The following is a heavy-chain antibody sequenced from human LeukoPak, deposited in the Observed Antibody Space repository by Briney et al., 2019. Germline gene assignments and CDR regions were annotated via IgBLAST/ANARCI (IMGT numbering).Heavy chain of an antibody. D-gene: IGHD3-10*01. V-gene: IGHV1-18*01. CDR2: MNPNSGNT. J-gene: IGHJ4*02. CDR1: GYTFTSYD. CDR3: ARVAYGSGSYYFFDY. Sequence: ASVEVSCKASGYTFTSYDINWVRQATGQGLEWMGWMNPNSGNTNYAQKLQGRVTMTTDTSTSTAYMELRSLRSDDTAVYYCARVAYGSGSYYFFDYWGQGTLVTVSS.